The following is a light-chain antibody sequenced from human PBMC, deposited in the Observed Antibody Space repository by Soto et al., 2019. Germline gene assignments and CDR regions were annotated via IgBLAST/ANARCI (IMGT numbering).Light chain of an antibody. CDR1: SSNIGAGYD. CDR3: QSYDSSLSGWV. Sequence: QSVLTQPPSVSGAPGQRATISCTGSSSNIGAGYDVHWYQQLPGTAPKLLIYGNINRPSGVPDRFSGSKSGTSASLAITGLQAEDDADYYCQSYDSSLSGWVFGTGTKVTVL. V-gene: IGLV1-40*01. CDR2: GNI. J-gene: IGLJ1*01.